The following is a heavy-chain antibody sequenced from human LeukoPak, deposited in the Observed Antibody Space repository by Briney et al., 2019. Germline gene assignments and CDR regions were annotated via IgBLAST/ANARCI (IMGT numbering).Heavy chain of an antibody. V-gene: IGHV4-31*11. CDR2: IYYSGST. Sequence: PSETLSLTCAVYGGSFSGYYWSWIRQHPGKGLEWIGYIYYSGSTYYNPSLKSRVTISVDTSKNQFSLKLSSVTAADTAVYYCARVTTRGTRTRGYYFDYWGQGTLVTVSS. CDR1: GGSFSGYY. D-gene: IGHD1-14*01. CDR3: ARVTTRGTRTRGYYFDY. J-gene: IGHJ4*02.